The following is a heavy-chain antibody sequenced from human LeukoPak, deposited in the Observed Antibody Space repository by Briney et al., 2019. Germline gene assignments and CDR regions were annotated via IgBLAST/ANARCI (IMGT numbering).Heavy chain of an antibody. CDR3: AREDDSGWFDP. CDR2: ISPYNGNT. CDR1: GYTFLHYD. D-gene: IGHD3-22*01. Sequence: GASLKVSCKASGYTFLHYDFNWVRQAPGQGLEWVGWISPYNGNTKYTQKLQGRVTMTTDTSTSTAYMELRSLRSDDTAVYYCAREDDSGWFDPWGQGTLVTVSS. J-gene: IGHJ5*02. V-gene: IGHV1-18*01.